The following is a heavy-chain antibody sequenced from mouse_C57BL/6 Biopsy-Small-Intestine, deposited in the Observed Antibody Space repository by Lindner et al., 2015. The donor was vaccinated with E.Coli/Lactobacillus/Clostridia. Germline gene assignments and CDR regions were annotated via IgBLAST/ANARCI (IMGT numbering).Heavy chain of an antibody. V-gene: IGHV1-82*01. CDR3: ARWGTTVVFDY. D-gene: IGHD1-1*01. CDR2: INPSSGYT. CDR1: GYAFSSSW. J-gene: IGHJ2*01. Sequence: VQLQESGPELVKPGASVKISCKASGYAFSSSWMNWVKQRPGKGLEWIGYINPSSGYTKYNQKFKGKATLTVDKSSSTAYMELNSLTSEDSAVYYCARWGTTVVFDYWGQGTTLTVSS.